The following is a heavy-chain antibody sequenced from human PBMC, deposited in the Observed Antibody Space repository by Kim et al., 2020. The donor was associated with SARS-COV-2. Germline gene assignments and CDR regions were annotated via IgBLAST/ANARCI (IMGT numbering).Heavy chain of an antibody. CDR1: GGSISSYY. Sequence: SETLSLTCTVSGGSISSYYWSWIRQPPGKGLEWIGYIYYSGSTNYNPSLKSRVTISVDTSKNQFSLKLSSVTAADTAVYYCARVPREYYYGMDVWGQGTTVTVSS. CDR3: ARVPREYYYGMDV. J-gene: IGHJ6*02. V-gene: IGHV4-59*13. CDR2: IYYSGST.